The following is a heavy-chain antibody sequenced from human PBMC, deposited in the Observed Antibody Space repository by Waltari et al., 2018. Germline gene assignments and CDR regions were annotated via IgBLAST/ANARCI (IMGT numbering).Heavy chain of an antibody. D-gene: IGHD3-22*01. CDR2: IGSEGRSE. Sequence: EEQLVESGGGLAHPGESLRLSCAASGFTFRRYWMDWVRQAPGKGLVWISSIGSEGRSETYAAAVTGRFTMSIDNATNTRYVQMNGLRADDTAVYYCARVATKTYSSPVPGRPYYYGMDVWGQGTTVTVSS. CDR3: ARVATKTYSSPVPGRPYYYGMDV. CDR1: GFTFRRYW. J-gene: IGHJ6*02. V-gene: IGHV3-74*01.